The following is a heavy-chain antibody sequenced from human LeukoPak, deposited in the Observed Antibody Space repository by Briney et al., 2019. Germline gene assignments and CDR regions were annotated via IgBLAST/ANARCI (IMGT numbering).Heavy chain of an antibody. CDR3: AGGAQWVLDY. D-gene: IGHD1-26*01. J-gene: IGHJ4*02. CDR1: GFIFSNYE. V-gene: IGHV3-48*03. Sequence: PGGSLRLSCAASGFIFSNYEINWVRQAPGEGLEWVSYISTSGNDTYYADSVKGRFTISRDNAKNSLYLQLNSLRADDTAVYYCAGGAQWVLDYWGQGTLVTVSS. CDR2: ISTSGNDT.